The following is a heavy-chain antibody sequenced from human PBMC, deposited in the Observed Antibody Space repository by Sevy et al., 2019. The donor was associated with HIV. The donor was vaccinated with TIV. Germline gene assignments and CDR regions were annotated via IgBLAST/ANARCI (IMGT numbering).Heavy chain of an antibody. CDR3: ARGPKTPRRRITIFGVVIPLMFDY. V-gene: IGHV4-34*01. CDR1: GGSFSGYY. D-gene: IGHD3-3*01. Sequence: SETLSLTCAVYGGSFSGYYWSWIRQPPGKGLEWIGEINHSGSTNYNPSLKSRVTISVDTSKNQFSMKLSSVTAADTAVYYCARGPKTPRRRITIFGVVIPLMFDYWGQGTLVTVSS. J-gene: IGHJ4*02. CDR2: INHSGST.